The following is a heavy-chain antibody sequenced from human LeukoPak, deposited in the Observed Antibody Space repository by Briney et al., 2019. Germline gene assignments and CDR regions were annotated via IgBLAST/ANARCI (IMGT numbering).Heavy chain of an antibody. V-gene: IGHV3-30*02. J-gene: IGHJ6*03. D-gene: IGHD6-25*01. CDR3: AKEPYSSVYYFYYMDV. CDR2: IRYGGSDI. CDR1: GFTFSTCG. Sequence: GGSLRLSCAASGFTFSTCGMHWVRQAPGKGLEWVAFIRYGGSDIYYGDSVKGRFTISRDNSKNTLYLQMSSLRGEDTAVYYCAKEPYSSVYYFYYMDVWGKGTTVTVSS.